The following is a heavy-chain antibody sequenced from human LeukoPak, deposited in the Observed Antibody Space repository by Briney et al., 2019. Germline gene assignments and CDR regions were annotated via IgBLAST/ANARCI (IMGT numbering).Heavy chain of an antibody. V-gene: IGHV3-53*01. Sequence: GGSLRLSCAASGFTVSSNYMSWVRQAPGKGLEWVSVTYSNGRTYYADSVKGRFTSSRDISKNTLYLQMNSLRAEDTAVYYCARVLSGRGSLYDYYYYMDVWGKGTTVTISS. CDR2: TYSNGRT. J-gene: IGHJ6*03. CDR1: GFTVSSNY. D-gene: IGHD3-10*01. CDR3: ARVLSGRGSLYDYYYYMDV.